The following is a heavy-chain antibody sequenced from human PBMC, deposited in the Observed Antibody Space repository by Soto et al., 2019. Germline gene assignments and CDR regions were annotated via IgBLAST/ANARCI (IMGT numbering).Heavy chain of an antibody. D-gene: IGHD2-21*01. CDR3: ARDDCGGTRFSYYYGMDV. V-gene: IGHV4-30-4*01. Sequence: QVQLQESGPGLVAPSQTLSLTCTVSGGSINSDDSYWSWIRQPPGKGLEWIGYIYYRGSIFYNPSLESRVTISVDTSKNQFSLKLSSVTAADTAVYYCARDDCGGTRFSYYYGMDVWGQGTTVTVSS. CDR1: GGSINSDDSY. J-gene: IGHJ6*02. CDR2: IYYRGSI.